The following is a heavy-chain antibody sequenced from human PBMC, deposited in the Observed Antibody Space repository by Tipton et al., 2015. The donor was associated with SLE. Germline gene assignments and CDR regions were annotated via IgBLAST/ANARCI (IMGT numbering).Heavy chain of an antibody. CDR3: ARDYIVVVPAAGYYAYMDV. CDR2: IYYSGST. D-gene: IGHD2-2*01. Sequence: TLSLTCTVSGGSISSSSYYWGWIRQPPGKGLEWIGSIYYSGSTYYNPSLKSRVTISVDTSKNQFSLKLSSVTAADTAVCYCARDYIVVVPAAGYYAYMDVWGKGTTVTVSS. V-gene: IGHV4-39*07. J-gene: IGHJ6*03. CDR1: GGSISSSSYY.